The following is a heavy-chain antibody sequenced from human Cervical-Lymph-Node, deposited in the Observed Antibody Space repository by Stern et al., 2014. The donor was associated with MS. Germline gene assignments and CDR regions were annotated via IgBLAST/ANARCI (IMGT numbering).Heavy chain of an antibody. D-gene: IGHD6-13*01. CDR2: ITPLFGTT. CDR3: TRHQGGIAAY. V-gene: IGHV1-69*01. J-gene: IGHJ4*02. Sequence: VQLLESGAEVKKPGSSVKVSCNASGDPFSNLDISWVRQAPGHGPEWLGGITPLFGTTSYAQMLQGRVTFTADESTSTIYIKLSSLRSEDTAVYYCTRHQGGIAAYWGQGTLVTVSS. CDR1: GDPFSNLD.